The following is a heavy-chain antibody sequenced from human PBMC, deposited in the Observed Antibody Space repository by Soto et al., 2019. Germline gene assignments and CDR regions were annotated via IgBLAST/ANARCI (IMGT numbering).Heavy chain of an antibody. D-gene: IGHD2-2*01. CDR2: IRSKANSYAT. CDR1: GFTFSGSA. CDR3: TRHRSTSGGYYFDY. V-gene: IGHV3-73*01. J-gene: IGHJ4*02. Sequence: GGSLRLSCAASGFTFSGSAMHWVRQASGKGLEWVGRIRSKANSYATAYAASVKGRFTISRDDSKNTAYLQMNSLKTEDTAVYYCTRHRSTSGGYYFDYWGQGTLVTVSA.